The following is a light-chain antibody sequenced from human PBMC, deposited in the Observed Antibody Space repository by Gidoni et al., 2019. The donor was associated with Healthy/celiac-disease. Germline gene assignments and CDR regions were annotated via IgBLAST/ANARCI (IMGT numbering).Light chain of an antibody. V-gene: IGLV6-57*03. CDR3: QSYDSSNVV. CDR2: EDN. Sequence: SVSESPGKTVTISCTRSSGSIASNYVQWYQQRPGSAPTTVIYEDNQRPSGVPDRFSGSIDSSSNSASLTISGLKTEDEADYYCQSYDSSNVVFGGGTQLTVL. J-gene: IGLJ2*01. CDR1: SGSIASNY.